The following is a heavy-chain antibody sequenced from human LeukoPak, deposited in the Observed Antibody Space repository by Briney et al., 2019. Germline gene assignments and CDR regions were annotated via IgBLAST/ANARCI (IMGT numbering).Heavy chain of an antibody. Sequence: ASVKVSCKVSGYTLTELSMHWVRRAPGKGLEWMGGFDPEDGETIYAQKFQGRVTMTEDTSTDTAYMELSSLRSEDTAVYYCATQVQRITIFGVAPNWYFDLWGRGILVTVSS. D-gene: IGHD3-3*01. CDR1: GYTLTELS. V-gene: IGHV1-24*01. J-gene: IGHJ2*01. CDR3: ATQVQRITIFGVAPNWYFDL. CDR2: FDPEDGET.